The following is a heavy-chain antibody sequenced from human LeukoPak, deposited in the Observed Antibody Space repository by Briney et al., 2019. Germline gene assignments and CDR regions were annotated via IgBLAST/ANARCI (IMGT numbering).Heavy chain of an antibody. CDR1: GFTFSNYA. J-gene: IGHJ4*02. V-gene: IGHV3-30*02. CDR2: IRYDGSNK. D-gene: IGHD6-6*01. CDR3: AKAIHSSSSGVVDY. Sequence: GGSLRPSCAASGFTFSNYAMHWVRQAPGKGLEWVTFIRYDGSNKYYAESVKGRFTISRDNSKNTLYLQMSSLRAEDTAVYYCAKAIHSSSSGVVDYWGQGTLVTVSS.